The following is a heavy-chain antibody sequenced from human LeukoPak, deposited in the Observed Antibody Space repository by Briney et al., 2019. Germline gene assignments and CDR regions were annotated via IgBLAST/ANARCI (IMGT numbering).Heavy chain of an antibody. CDR3: ARRRRAGWLNFDY. Sequence: SETLSLTCTVSGGSISSSSYYWGWIRQPPGKGLDWIGSIYYSGSTYYNPSLKSRVTISVDTSKNQFSLKLSSVTAADTAVYYCARRRRAGWLNFDYWGQGTLVTVSS. D-gene: IGHD6-19*01. CDR2: IYYSGST. J-gene: IGHJ4*02. CDR1: GGSISSSSYY. V-gene: IGHV4-39*01.